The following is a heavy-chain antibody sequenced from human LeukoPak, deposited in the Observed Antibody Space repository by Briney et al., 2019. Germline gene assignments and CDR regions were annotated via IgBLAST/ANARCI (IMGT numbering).Heavy chain of an antibody. V-gene: IGHV4-59*08. Sequence: KPSETLSLTCTVSGGSISSYYWSWIRQPPGKGLEWIGYIYYSGSTNYNPSLKSRVTISVDTSKNRFSLKLSSVTAADTAVYYCARGTTVTYYFDYWGQGTLVTVSS. D-gene: IGHD4-17*01. J-gene: IGHJ4*02. CDR3: ARGTTVTYYFDY. CDR1: GGSISSYY. CDR2: IYYSGST.